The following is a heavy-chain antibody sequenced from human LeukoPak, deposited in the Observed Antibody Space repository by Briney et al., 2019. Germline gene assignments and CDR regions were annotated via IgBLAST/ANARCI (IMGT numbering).Heavy chain of an antibody. CDR1: GFTFDDYA. CDR2: ISWNSGSI. J-gene: IGHJ4*02. D-gene: IGHD7-27*01. V-gene: IGHV3-9*01. Sequence: GGSLRLSCAASGFTFDDYAMHWVRQAPGKGLEWVSGISWNSGSISYADSVKGRFTISRDNAKNSLYLQMNSLRAEDTALYYCAKNIALTGEFDSWGQGTLVTVSS. CDR3: AKNIALTGEFDS.